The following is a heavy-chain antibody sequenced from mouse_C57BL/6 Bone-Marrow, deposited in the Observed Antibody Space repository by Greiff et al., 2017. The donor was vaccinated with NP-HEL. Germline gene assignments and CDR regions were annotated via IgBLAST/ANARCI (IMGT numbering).Heavy chain of an antibody. D-gene: IGHD1-1*01. V-gene: IGHV14-1*01. Sequence: EVKLQESGAELVRPGASVKLSCTASGFNIKDYYMHWVKQRPEQGLEWIGRIDPEDGDTEYAPKFQGKATMTADTSSNTAYLQLSSLTSEDTAVYYCTTGSFTTVEMDYWGQGTSVTVSS. CDR2: IDPEDGDT. J-gene: IGHJ4*01. CDR1: GFNIKDYY. CDR3: TTGSFTTVEMDY.